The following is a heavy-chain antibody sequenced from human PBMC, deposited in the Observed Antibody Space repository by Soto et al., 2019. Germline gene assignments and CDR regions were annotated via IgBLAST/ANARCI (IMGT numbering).Heavy chain of an antibody. CDR1: GFTVSSNY. J-gene: IGHJ4*02. Sequence: GGSLRLSCAASGFTVSSNYMSWVRQAPGKGLEWVSVIYSGGSTYYADSVKGRFTISRDNSKNTLYLQMNSLRAEDMAVYYCAGSGYSSSWYRVDYWGQGTLVTVSS. D-gene: IGHD6-13*01. V-gene: IGHV3-53*01. CDR3: AGSGYSSSWYRVDY. CDR2: IYSGGST.